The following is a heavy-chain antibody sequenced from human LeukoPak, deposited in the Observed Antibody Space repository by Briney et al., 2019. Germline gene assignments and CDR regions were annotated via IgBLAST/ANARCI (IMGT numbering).Heavy chain of an antibody. J-gene: IGHJ2*01. Sequence: SQTLSLTCTVSGXSISSGGYYWSWIRQHPGMGLEWIGYIYYSGSTYYNPSLKSRVTISVDTSKNQFSLKLSSVTAADTAVYYCARDASITMVRGVIMSRYFDLWGRGTLVTVSS. CDR2: IYYSGST. V-gene: IGHV4-31*03. D-gene: IGHD3-10*01. CDR3: ARDASITMVRGVIMSRYFDL. CDR1: GXSISSGGYY.